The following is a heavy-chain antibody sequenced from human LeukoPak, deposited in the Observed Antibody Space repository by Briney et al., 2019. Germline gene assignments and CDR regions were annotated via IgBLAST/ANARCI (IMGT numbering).Heavy chain of an antibody. CDR1: GGSFSGYY. Sequence: SETLSLTCAVYGGSFSGYYWSWIRQPPGKGLEWIGEINHSGSTNYNPSLKSRVTISVATSKNQFSLKLSSVTAADTAVYYCARAYSSSWIDYWGQGTLVTVSS. V-gene: IGHV4-34*01. J-gene: IGHJ4*02. D-gene: IGHD6-13*01. CDR2: INHSGST. CDR3: ARAYSSSWIDY.